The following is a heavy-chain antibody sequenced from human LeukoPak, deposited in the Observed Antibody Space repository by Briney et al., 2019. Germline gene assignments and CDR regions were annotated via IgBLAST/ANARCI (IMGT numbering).Heavy chain of an antibody. CDR3: ARDRKYYYGSGSYRPYYYGMDV. CDR2: INHSGST. Sequence: ASETLSLTCAVYGGSLSGNYWSWIRQPPGKGLEWIGEINHSGSTNYNPSLKSRVTISVDTSKNQFSLKLSSVTAADTAVYYCARDRKYYYGSGSYRPYYYGMDVWGQGTTVTVSS. CDR1: GGSLSGNY. J-gene: IGHJ6*02. D-gene: IGHD3-10*01. V-gene: IGHV4-34*01.